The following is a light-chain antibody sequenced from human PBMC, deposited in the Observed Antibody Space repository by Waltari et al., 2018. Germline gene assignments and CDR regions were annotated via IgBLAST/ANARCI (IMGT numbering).Light chain of an antibody. CDR3: CSYAGSGTLV. V-gene: IGLV2-23*02. CDR1: SRYVGNYDL. Sequence: QSALTQPASVSGSPGQSITISCTGTSRYVGNYDLVSWYQPHPGKAPKLMIYEVTKRPSWVSNRFSGSKSGNTASLTVSGLQAEDEADYYCCSYAGSGTLVFGGGTKLTVL. J-gene: IGLJ2*01. CDR2: EVT.